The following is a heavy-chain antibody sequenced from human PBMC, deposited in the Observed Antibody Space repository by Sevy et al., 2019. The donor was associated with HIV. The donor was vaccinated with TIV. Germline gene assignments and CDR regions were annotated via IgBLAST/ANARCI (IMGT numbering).Heavy chain of an antibody. CDR3: ARWGILSSYYYYGMDV. Sequence: SETLSLTCAVSGGSISSSNWWSWVRQPPGKGLEWIGEIYHSGSTNYNPSLKSRVTISVDKSKNQFSLKLSSVTAADTAVYYCARWGILSSYYYYGMDVWGQGTTVTVSS. J-gene: IGHJ6*02. CDR1: GGSISSSNW. CDR2: IYHSGST. V-gene: IGHV4-4*02. D-gene: IGHD3-16*01.